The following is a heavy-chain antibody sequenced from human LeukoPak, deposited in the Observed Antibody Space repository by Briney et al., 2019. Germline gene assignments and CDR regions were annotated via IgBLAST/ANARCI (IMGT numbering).Heavy chain of an antibody. CDR1: GYTFTSYD. V-gene: IGHV1-8*01. CDR2: MNPNSGNT. J-gene: IGHJ5*02. D-gene: IGHD2-15*01. CDR3: ARGRRYCSGGSCYGHSWFDP. Sequence: ASVEVSCKASGYTFTSYDIDWVRQATGQGLEWMGWMNPNSGNTGYAQKFQGRVTMTRNTSISTAYMELSSLRSEDTAVYYCARGRRYCSGGSCYGHSWFDPWGQGTLVTVSS.